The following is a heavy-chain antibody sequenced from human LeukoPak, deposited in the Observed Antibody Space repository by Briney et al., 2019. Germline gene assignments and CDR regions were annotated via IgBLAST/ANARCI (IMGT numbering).Heavy chain of an antibody. CDR1: GASISNSDFY. D-gene: IGHD2-15*01. CDR3: ARVNDCSGSSCFSRWFDH. CDR2: LYYGGSP. V-gene: IGHV4-39*07. J-gene: IGHJ5*02. Sequence: PSETLSLTCTVSGASISNSDFYWAWIRQPPGRGLECIETLYYGGSPLYNASLTSRVSMSVETSKNQFSLRLSSVTAADTAVYYCARVNDCSGSSCFSRWFDHWGQGTLITVSS.